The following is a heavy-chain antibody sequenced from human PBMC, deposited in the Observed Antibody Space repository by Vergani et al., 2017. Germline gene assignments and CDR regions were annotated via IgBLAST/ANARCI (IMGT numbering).Heavy chain of an antibody. CDR1: GYSISRGYF. J-gene: IGHJ3*02. CDR2: IFHTGLT. D-gene: IGHD1-14*01. Sequence: QVQLQESGPGLVKPSETLSLTCSVSGYSISRGYFWGWFRQPPGKGLEWIGNIFHTGLTYRNPSLRCRVAISVDTSRNQFSVKLRSVTCADTAAYFCARGGLPESFDIWGQGTLVTVSS. V-gene: IGHV4-38-2*02. CDR3: ARGGLPESFDI.